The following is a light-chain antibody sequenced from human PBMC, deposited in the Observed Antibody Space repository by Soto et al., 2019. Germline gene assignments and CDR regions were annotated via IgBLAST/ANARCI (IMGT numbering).Light chain of an antibody. CDR2: GAS. J-gene: IGKJ5*01. Sequence: VLSEPPGTLSMSPGEGATLSCRASQSVASSYLAWYQQKPGQAPRLLIYGASSRATGIPERFSGSGSGTDFTLTINRLEPEDFAVYYCQQYGSSPITFGQGTEWRL. V-gene: IGKV3-20*01. CDR1: QSVASSY. CDR3: QQYGSSPIT.